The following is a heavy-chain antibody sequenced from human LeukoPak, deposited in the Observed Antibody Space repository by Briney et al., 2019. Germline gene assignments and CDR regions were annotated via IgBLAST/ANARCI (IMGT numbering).Heavy chain of an antibody. CDR3: AREWVVVPAAVDY. D-gene: IGHD2-2*01. Sequence: GGSLRLSCAASGFTFSSYSMNWVRQAPGKGLGWVSSISSSSSYIYYADSVKGRFTISRDNAKNSLYLQMNSLRAEDTAVYYCAREWVVVPAAVDYWGQGTLVTVSS. CDR2: ISSSSSYI. J-gene: IGHJ4*02. V-gene: IGHV3-21*01. CDR1: GFTFSSYS.